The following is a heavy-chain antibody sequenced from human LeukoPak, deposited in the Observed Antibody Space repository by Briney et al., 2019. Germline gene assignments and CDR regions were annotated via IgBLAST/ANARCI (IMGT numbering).Heavy chain of an antibody. CDR3: ARIERRLGLHFDY. CDR1: GFSLRTSGMC. Sequence: SGPALLKPTQTLTLTCTFSGFSLRTSGMCVGWIRQPPGKALEWLARIDWDGAEYYTTSPKTRLTISKDTSKNQVVLIMTNVDPVDTATYFCARIERRLGLHFDYWGQGSLVTVSS. V-gene: IGHV2-70*11. J-gene: IGHJ4*02. CDR2: IDWDGAE. D-gene: IGHD6-6*01.